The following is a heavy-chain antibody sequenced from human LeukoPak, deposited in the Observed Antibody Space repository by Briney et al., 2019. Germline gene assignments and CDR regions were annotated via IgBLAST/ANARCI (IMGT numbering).Heavy chain of an antibody. CDR2: ISGSGGST. J-gene: IGHJ4*02. D-gene: IGHD1-1*01. CDR1: GFTFSSYA. Sequence: GGSLRLSCAASGFTFSSYAMSWVRQAPGKGLEWGSAISGSGGSTYYADSVKGRFTISRDNSKNTLYLQMNSLRAEDTAVYYCARGPGGPGQRTNEALDYWGQGTLLTVSS. CDR3: ARGPGGPGQRTNEALDY. V-gene: IGHV3-23*01.